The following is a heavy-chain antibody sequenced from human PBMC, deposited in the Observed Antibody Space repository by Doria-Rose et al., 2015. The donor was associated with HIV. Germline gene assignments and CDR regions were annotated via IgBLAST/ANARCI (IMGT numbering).Heavy chain of an antibody. Sequence: ESGPVLVKPTETLTLTCTVSGVSLSSPGMGVSWIRQPPGKALEWLANIFSDDERSYTASRKSRLTISSVTSKSQVVLTMTDMDPVDTATYYCARIKSSRWYHKYYFDFWGQGTLVIVSA. CDR1: GVSLSSPGMG. V-gene: IGHV2-26*01. CDR2: IFSDDER. J-gene: IGHJ4*02. CDR3: ARIKSSRWYHKYYFDF. D-gene: IGHD6-13*01.